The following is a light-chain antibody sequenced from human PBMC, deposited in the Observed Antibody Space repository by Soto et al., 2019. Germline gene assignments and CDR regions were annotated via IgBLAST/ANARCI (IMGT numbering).Light chain of an antibody. V-gene: IGKV1-33*01. CDR1: QDIRNY. Sequence: DIQMTQSPSSLSASEGDRVSIRCQASQDIRNYLNWYQQKPGKAPKLLIYDASNLETGVPSRFSGSGSGTHFDLTISSLQPEDIATYYCQQYGNLPITFGQGTRLEI. CDR3: QQYGNLPIT. CDR2: DAS. J-gene: IGKJ5*01.